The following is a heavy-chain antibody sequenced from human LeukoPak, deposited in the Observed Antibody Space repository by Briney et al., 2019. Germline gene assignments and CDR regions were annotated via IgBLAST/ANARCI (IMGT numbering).Heavy chain of an antibody. CDR3: ARGTERWAPFDY. Sequence: SETLSLTCTVSGGSISSHYWSWIRQPPGKGLEWIGYIYYSGSTNYNPSLKSRVTISVDTSKNQFSLKLSSVTAADTAVYYCARGTERWAPFDYWGQGTLVTVSS. D-gene: IGHD5-24*01. J-gene: IGHJ4*02. V-gene: IGHV4-59*11. CDR1: GGSISSHY. CDR2: IYYSGST.